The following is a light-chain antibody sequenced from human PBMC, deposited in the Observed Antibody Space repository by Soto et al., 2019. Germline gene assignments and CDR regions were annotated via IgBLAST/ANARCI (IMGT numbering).Light chain of an antibody. CDR3: CSYTTSNTRQIV. CDR1: SSDVGGYNY. Sequence: QSALTQPASVSGSPGQSITISCTGTSSDVGGYNYVSWYQQQPGKAPKFMIYDVSYRPSVVSNLFSGSKSGNTASLTISWLQAEDEADYYCCSYTTSNTRQIVFGTGTKVTVL. J-gene: IGLJ1*01. CDR2: DVS. V-gene: IGLV2-14*01.